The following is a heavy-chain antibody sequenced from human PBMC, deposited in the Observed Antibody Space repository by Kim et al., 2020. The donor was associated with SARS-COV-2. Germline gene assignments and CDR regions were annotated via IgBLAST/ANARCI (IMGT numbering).Heavy chain of an antibody. J-gene: IGHJ4*02. D-gene: IGHD5-12*01. CDR1: GFTFSSYG. CDR2: IWYDGSNK. CDR3: ARDRDIVATIAAREEGFDY. Sequence: GGSLRLSCAASGFTFSSYGMHWVRQAPGKGLEWVAVIWYDGSNKYYADSVKGRFTISRDNSKNTLYLQMNSLRAEDTAVYYCARDRDIVATIAAREEGFDYWGQGTLVTVSS. V-gene: IGHV3-33*01.